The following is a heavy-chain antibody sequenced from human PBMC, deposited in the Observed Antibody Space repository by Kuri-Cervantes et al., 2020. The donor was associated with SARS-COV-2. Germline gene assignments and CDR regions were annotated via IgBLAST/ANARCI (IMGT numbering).Heavy chain of an antibody. Sequence: SVKVSCKASGYTFTSYAISWVRQAPGQGLEWMGGIIPIFGTANYAQKFQGRVTITADKSTSTAYMELSSLRSEDTAVYYCARDSLAEWLGDAFDIWGQGTMVTVSS. V-gene: IGHV1-69*06. CDR1: GYTFTSYA. CDR3: ARDSLAEWLGDAFDI. CDR2: IIPIFGTA. J-gene: IGHJ3*02. D-gene: IGHD3-3*01.